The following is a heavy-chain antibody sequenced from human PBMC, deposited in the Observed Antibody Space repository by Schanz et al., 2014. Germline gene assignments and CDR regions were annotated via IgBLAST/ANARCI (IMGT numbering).Heavy chain of an antibody. CDR1: GYTFSSYG. CDR2: ISAYTNNT. V-gene: IGHV1-18*01. J-gene: IGHJ4*02. Sequence: QVQLVQSGAEVKKPGSSMKVSCKASGYTFSSYGITWVRQAPGQGLEWMGWISAYTNNTNYAQKVQGRVTMTTDTSTGTAYMDLRSLRSDDTAVYYCARDQSPYTNSSDVRYFDYWGQGTLVTVSS. D-gene: IGHD6-6*01. CDR3: ARDQSPYTNSSDVRYFDY.